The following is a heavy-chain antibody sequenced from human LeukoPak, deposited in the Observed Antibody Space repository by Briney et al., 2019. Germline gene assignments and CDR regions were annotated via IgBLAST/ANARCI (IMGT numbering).Heavy chain of an antibody. CDR2: INGDGSST. CDR1: GFAFRTYW. D-gene: IGHD2-15*01. J-gene: IGHJ4*02. CDR3: ARDRTYWLDW. Sequence: PGGSLRLSCAASGFAFRTYWMHWVRQVPGKGLVWLSHINGDGSSTTYADSVKGRFTISRDNANSTLYLQMNSLSAEDTAVYYCARDRTYWLDWWGQGTQVTVSS. V-gene: IGHV3-74*01.